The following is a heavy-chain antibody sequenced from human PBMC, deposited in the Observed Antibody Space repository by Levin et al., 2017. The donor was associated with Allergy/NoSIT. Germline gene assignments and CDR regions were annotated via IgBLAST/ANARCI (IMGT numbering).Heavy chain of an antibody. CDR2: IYLSGST. V-gene: IGHV4-30-2*01. CDR1: GGSISSGGYS. J-gene: IGHJ4*02. D-gene: IGHD5-18*01. Sequence: SQTLSFTCAVSGGSISSGGYSWSWIRQPPGKGLEWIGNIYLSGSTNDNPSLKSRVTMSVDRSKNQFSLKLSYVTAADTVVYYCARVAGYSYGYYFDYWGPGTLVTVSS. CDR3: ARVAGYSYGYYFDY.